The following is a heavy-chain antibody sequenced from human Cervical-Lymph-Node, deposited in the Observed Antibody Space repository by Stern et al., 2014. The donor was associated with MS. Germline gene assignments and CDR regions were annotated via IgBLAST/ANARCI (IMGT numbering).Heavy chain of an antibody. CDR1: GGSISSHY. D-gene: IGHD3-10*01. Sequence: QLQLQESGPGPVKPSATLSLTCTVSGGSISSHYWSWIRQPPGKGLEWIGYIFYSGSINYNPSLKSRVTISVDPSKNQFSLKLSSVTAADTAVYYCASLKYYDSGSVDYWGQGTLVTVSS. CDR2: IFYSGSI. V-gene: IGHV4-59*11. J-gene: IGHJ4*02. CDR3: ASLKYYDSGSVDY.